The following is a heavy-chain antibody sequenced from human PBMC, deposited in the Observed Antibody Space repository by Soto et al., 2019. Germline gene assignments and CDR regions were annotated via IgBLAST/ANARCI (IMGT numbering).Heavy chain of an antibody. CDR1: SGSISSSNW. J-gene: IGHJ3*02. D-gene: IGHD2-2*01. CDR2: IYHSGST. CDR3: ASRVIVVVPAASYYGDYPGAFDI. Sequence: QVQLQESGPGLVKPSGTLSLTCAVSSGSISSSNWWSWVRQPPGKGLEWIGEIYHSGSTNYNPSLKSRVTISVDKSKNQFSLKLSSVTAADTAVYYCASRVIVVVPAASYYGDYPGAFDIWGQGTMVTVSS. V-gene: IGHV4-4*02.